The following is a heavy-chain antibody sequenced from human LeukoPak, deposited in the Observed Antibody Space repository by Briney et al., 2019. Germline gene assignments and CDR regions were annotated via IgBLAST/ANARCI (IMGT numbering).Heavy chain of an antibody. Sequence: PGGSLRLSCAASGFTFSLYSMNWVRQAPGKGLEWVSYISSTSSTIYYADSVKGRFTISRDNAKNSLSLQMNSLRDEDTAVYYCARGSPGHPVAATLLVNYWGQGTLVTVSS. CDR2: ISSTSSTI. D-gene: IGHD2-15*01. J-gene: IGHJ4*02. CDR3: ARGSPGHPVAATLLVNY. V-gene: IGHV3-48*02. CDR1: GFTFSLYS.